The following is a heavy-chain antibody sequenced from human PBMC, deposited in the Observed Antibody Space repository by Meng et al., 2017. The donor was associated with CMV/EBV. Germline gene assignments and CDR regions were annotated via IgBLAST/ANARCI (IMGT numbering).Heavy chain of an antibody. CDR3: ARPRGGIAGD. Sequence: GGSLRLSCAASGFTLSNFALHWVRQAPGKGLECVPLVSSDGINKYSTDSVKGRFTISRDNAKNSLYLQMNSLRAEDTAVYYCARPRGGIAGDWGQGTLVTVSS. CDR2: VSSDGINK. D-gene: IGHD6-13*01. CDR1: GFTLSNFA. V-gene: IGHV3-30*04. J-gene: IGHJ4*02.